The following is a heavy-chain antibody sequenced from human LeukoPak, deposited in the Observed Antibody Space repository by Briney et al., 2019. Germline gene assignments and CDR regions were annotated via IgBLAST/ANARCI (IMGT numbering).Heavy chain of an antibody. CDR3: ARDRVGAIPGMDV. CDR1: GGTFSSYA. D-gene: IGHD2-2*02. Sequence: SVKVSCKASGGTFSSYAISWVRQAPGQGLEWMGGIIPIFGTANYAQKFQGRVTITTDESTSTAYMELSSLRSEDTAVCYCARDRVGAIPGMDVWGKGTTVTVSS. CDR2: IIPIFGTA. J-gene: IGHJ6*04. V-gene: IGHV1-69*05.